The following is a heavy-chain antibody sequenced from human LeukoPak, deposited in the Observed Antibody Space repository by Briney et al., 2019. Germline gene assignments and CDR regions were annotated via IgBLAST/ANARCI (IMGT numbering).Heavy chain of an antibody. CDR1: GFTFSSYA. V-gene: IGHV3-23*01. J-gene: IGHJ3*02. D-gene: IGHD6-19*01. CDR2: ISGSGGST. CDR3: AKDRGYSSGWPNDAFDI. Sequence: GGSLRLSCAASGFTFSSYAMSCVRQPPGKGLDWVSAISGSGGSTYYADSVKGRFTISRDNSKNTLYLQMNSLRAEDTAVYYCAKDRGYSSGWPNDAFDIWGQGTMVTVSS.